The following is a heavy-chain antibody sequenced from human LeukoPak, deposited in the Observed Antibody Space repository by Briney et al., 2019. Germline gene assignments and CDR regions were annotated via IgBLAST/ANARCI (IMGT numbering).Heavy chain of an antibody. J-gene: IGHJ4*02. CDR2: FDPEDGET. D-gene: IGHD5-12*01. Sequence: ASVKVSCKVSGYTLTELSMHWVRQAPGKGLEWMGGFDPEDGETIYAQKFQGRVTITADESTSTAYMELSSLRSEDTAVYYCASEGYSGYDSNYFDYWGQGTLVTVSS. CDR3: ASEGYSGYDSNYFDY. CDR1: GYTLTELS. V-gene: IGHV1-24*01.